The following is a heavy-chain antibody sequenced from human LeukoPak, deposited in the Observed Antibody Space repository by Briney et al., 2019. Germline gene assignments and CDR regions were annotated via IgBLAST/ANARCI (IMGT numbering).Heavy chain of an antibody. CDR1: GGSISSYY. CDR2: INHSGST. V-gene: IGHV4-34*01. Sequence: PSETLSLTCTVSGGSISSYYWSWIRQPPGKGLEWIGEINHSGSTNYNPSLKSRVTISVDTSKNRFSLKLSSVTAADTAVYYCAIYSSSFHYWGQGTLVTVSS. J-gene: IGHJ4*02. CDR3: AIYSSSFHY. D-gene: IGHD6-6*01.